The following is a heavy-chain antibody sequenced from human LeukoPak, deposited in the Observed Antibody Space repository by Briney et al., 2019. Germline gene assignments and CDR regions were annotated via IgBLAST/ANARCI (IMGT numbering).Heavy chain of an antibody. J-gene: IGHJ4*02. CDR3: ARERRQNTMVRGAIDY. CDR2: IYTSGST. V-gene: IGHV4-4*07. CDR1: GGSISSYY. D-gene: IGHD3-10*01. Sequence: SETLSLTCTVSGGSISSYYWSWIRQPAGKGLEWIGRIYTSGSTNYNPSLKSRVTMSVDTPKNQFSLKLSSVTAADTAVYYCARERRQNTMVRGAIDYWGQGTLVTVSS.